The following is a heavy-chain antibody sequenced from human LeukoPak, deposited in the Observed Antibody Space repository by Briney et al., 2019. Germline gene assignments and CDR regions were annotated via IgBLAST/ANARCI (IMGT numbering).Heavy chain of an antibody. CDR2: IRGTGTST. V-gene: IGHV3-23*01. J-gene: IGHJ4*02. Sequence: GGSLRLSCAASGFTFSDFWMTWARQAPGKGLEWVSAIRGTGTSTYYADSVKGRFTISRDNSKNTLYLQMNSLRAEDTAVYYCAKVTYGSGTYGAFDYWGQGTLVTVSS. CDR1: GFTFSDFW. D-gene: IGHD3-10*01. CDR3: AKVTYGSGTYGAFDY.